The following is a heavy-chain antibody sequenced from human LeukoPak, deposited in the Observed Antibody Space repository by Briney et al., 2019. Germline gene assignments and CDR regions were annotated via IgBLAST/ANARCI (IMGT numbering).Heavy chain of an antibody. CDR3: ARDSRQGGTCDY. D-gene: IGHD3-16*01. CDR1: GFTFSDFW. J-gene: IGHJ4*02. V-gene: IGHV3-7*01. CDR2: MRQDGSEK. Sequence: GGSLRVSCEASGFTFSDFWMSWVRQAPGNGLEWVANMRQDGSEKNYVDSVKGRFTISRDNAQNLLYLQMDSLRAEDTAIYYCARDSRQGGTCDYWGQGTLVTVSS.